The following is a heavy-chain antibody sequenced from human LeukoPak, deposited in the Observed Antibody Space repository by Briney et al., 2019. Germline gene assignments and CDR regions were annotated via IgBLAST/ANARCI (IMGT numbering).Heavy chain of an antibody. CDR1: GYTFTSYA. V-gene: IGHV1-69*04. J-gene: IGHJ4*02. CDR3: ARDGSYDSSGS. CDR2: IIPILGIA. Sequence: SVKVSCKASGYTFTSYANSWVRQAPGQGLEWMGRIIPILGIANYAQKFQGRVTITADKSTSTAYMELSSLRSEDTAVYYCARDGSYDSSGSWGQGTLVTVSS. D-gene: IGHD3-22*01.